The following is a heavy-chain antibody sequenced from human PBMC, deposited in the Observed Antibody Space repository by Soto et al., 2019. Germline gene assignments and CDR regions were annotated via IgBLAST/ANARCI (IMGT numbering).Heavy chain of an antibody. CDR2: TYYRSKWYN. V-gene: IGHV6-1*01. J-gene: IGHJ6*02. Sequence: SQTLSLTCAISGDSVSSNSAAWNWIRQSPSRGLEWLGRTYYRSKWYNDYAVSVKSRITINTDTSKNQFYLQLNSVTPEDTAVYYCARDVYSSSWQASYYYYYGMDVWGQGTTVTVSS. CDR3: ARDVYSSSWQASYYYYYGMDV. CDR1: GDSVSSNSAA. D-gene: IGHD6-13*01.